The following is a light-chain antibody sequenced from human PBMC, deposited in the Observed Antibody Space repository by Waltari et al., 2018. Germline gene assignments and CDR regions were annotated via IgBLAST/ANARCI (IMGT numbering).Light chain of an antibody. CDR2: EVN. CDR1: SSDVGGYNY. J-gene: IGLJ1*01. V-gene: IGLV2-8*01. CDR3: NSYAGSNNFYV. Sequence: QSALTQPPSASGSPGQSVTISCTGTSSDVGGYNYVPWYQQYPGKAPKLMIFEVNKRPSGVPDRFSGSKSGNTASLTVSGLQAEDEADYYCNSYAGSNNFYVFGTGTKVIVL.